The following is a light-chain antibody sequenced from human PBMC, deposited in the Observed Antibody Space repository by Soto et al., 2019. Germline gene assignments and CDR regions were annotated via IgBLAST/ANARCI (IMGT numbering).Light chain of an antibody. J-gene: IGLJ1*01. CDR3: QSYDSSLSGFYV. CDR1: SSNIGAGYD. V-gene: IGLV1-40*01. CDR2: GNS. Sequence: ALTQPPSVSGAPGQRVTISCTGSSSNIGAGYDVHWYQQLPGTAPKLLIYGNSNRPSGVPDRFSGSKSGTSASLAITGLQAEDEADYYCQSYDSSLSGFYVFGTGTKVTVL.